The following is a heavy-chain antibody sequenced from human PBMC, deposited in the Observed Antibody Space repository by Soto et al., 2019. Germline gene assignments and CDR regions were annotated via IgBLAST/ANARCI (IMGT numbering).Heavy chain of an antibody. J-gene: IGHJ6*02. CDR1: GFTFSSYS. V-gene: IGHV3-21*06. CDR3: AKDYIDSSSWYGEIYYYYGMDV. CDR2: ITTRSTSI. D-gene: IGHD6-13*01. Sequence: GSLRLSCAASGFTFSSYSMNWVRQAPGEGLEWVSSITTRSTSIYYADSVKGRFTISRDNAKNLLFLQMNNLRAEDTAVYYCAKDYIDSSSWYGEIYYYYGMDVWGQGTTVTVSS.